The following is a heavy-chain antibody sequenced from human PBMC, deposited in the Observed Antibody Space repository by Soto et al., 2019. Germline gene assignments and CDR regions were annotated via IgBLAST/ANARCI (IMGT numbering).Heavy chain of an antibody. V-gene: IGHV4-30-4*01. CDR1: GGHNSSGDHC. CDR2: IYYSGST. Sequence: TLYFTCTVSGGHNSSGDHCSNRIRQASGKGLEWIGYIYYSGSTYYNPSLRSRGSMSVDSSKNRFSLKLTSVAAADTAVYYCARAPVPADINPGGQGTLDHVSS. D-gene: IGHD2-2*02. J-gene: IGHJ4*02. CDR3: ARAPVPADINP.